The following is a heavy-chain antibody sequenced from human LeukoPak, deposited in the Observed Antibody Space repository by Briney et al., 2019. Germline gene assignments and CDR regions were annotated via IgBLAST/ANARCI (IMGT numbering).Heavy chain of an antibody. CDR1: GGSISTYY. CDR3: ARVVCSCGTCYPAY. V-gene: IGHV4-59*01. J-gene: IGHJ4*02. CDR2: IYYRWST. Sequence: SETLSVTCTVSGGSISTYYWSWIRQPPGEGLEWIGYIYYRWSTNSSPSLKSRVTISVDTSKNQFSLKLSSVTAADTAVYYCARVVCSCGTCYPAYWGQGTLVTVSS. D-gene: IGHD2-15*01.